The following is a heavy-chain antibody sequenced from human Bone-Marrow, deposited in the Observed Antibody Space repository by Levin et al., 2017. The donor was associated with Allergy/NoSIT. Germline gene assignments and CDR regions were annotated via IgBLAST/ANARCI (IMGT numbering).Heavy chain of an antibody. Sequence: ASVKVSCKTSGYTFNHYGIDWVRQAPGQGLEWVGWISPDNGHADYAQKLQGRVTMTTDRATTTAYLELKSLTSDDTAVDYCARGQGGYESFDYWGLGTLVTVSS. D-gene: IGHD5-12*01. V-gene: IGHV1-18*01. CDR3: ARGQGGYESFDY. CDR2: ISPDNGHA. CDR1: GYTFNHYG. J-gene: IGHJ4*02.